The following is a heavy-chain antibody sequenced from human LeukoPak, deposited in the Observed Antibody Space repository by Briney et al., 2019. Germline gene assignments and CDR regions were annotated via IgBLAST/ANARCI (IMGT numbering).Heavy chain of an antibody. CDR1: GRSIRSGRYY. CDR2: IYYSGST. Sequence: SEALSLTCTVPGRSIRSGRYYSGWIRQPPGKGLEWIGRIYYSGSTYYSPSLKSRASISADTTKNHCPRKLSSVTAAGTAVYYCARHRTAAGVGPWGQGTLVTVSS. CDR3: ARHRTAAGVGP. J-gene: IGHJ5*02. D-gene: IGHD6-25*01. V-gene: IGHV4-39*01.